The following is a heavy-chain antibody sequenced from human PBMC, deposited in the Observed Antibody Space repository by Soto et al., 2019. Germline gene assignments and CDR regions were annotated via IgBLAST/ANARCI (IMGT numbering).Heavy chain of an antibody. V-gene: IGHV3-33*01. CDR1: GFTFSSYG. J-gene: IGHJ6*02. Sequence: QVQLVESGGGVVQPGRSLRLSCAASGFTFSSYGMHWVRQAPGKGLAWVAVIWYDGSNKYYADSVKGRFTISRDNSKHTLYLQMNSLRADDTAVYYCARDEGNDYVMDVWGQGPTVTVSS. CDR2: IWYDGSNK. D-gene: IGHD4-4*01. CDR3: ARDEGNDYVMDV.